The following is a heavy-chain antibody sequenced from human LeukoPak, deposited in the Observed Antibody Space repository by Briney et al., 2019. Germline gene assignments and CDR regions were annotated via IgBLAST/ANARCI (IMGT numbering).Heavy chain of an antibody. CDR1: GGSIGSTRYY. CDR3: ARGANWGSPFDY. Sequence: SETLSLTCTVSGGSIGSTRYYWGWIRQPPGKGLEWIGYIYYSGSTYYNPSLKSRVTISVDTSKNQFSLKLSSVTAADTAVYYCARGANWGSPFDYWGQGTLVTVSS. CDR2: IYYSGST. J-gene: IGHJ4*02. D-gene: IGHD7-27*01. V-gene: IGHV4-31*03.